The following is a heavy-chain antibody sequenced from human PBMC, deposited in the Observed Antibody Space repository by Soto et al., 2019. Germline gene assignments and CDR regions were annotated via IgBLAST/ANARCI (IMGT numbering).Heavy chain of an antibody. CDR2: IYYSGIT. D-gene: IGHD1-26*01. Sequence: SETLSLTFTVSGGSISSSSYSWGWIRQPPGKGLEWIGSIYYSGITYYNPSLQSRVTVSVDTSKNQFSLKLSSVTATDTAVYYCARHSGSYYFWFDSWGQGTLVTVSS. CDR3: ARHSGSYYFWFDS. J-gene: IGHJ5*01. V-gene: IGHV4-39*01. CDR1: GGSISSSSYS.